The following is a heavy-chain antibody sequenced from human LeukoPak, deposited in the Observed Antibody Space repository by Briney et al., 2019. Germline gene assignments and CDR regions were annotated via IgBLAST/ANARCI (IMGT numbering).Heavy chain of an antibody. CDR3: GRRPVNGVTAYWYFDL. Sequence: GGSLRLSCAASGFSFSSCAMSWVRQAPGKGLEWVSTISGSGGSTHYADSVKGRFSISRDNSKLTLYLQLNSLRADDTAVYYCGRRPVNGVTAYWYFDLWGRGTLVTVSS. D-gene: IGHD2-21*02. CDR2: ISGSGGST. CDR1: GFSFSSCA. V-gene: IGHV3-23*01. J-gene: IGHJ2*01.